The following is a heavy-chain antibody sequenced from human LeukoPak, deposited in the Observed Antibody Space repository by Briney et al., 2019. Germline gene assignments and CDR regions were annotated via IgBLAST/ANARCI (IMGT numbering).Heavy chain of an antibody. V-gene: IGHV3-23*01. CDR1: GFTFSSYA. CDR3: AKVYCSGGSCYLGYFQH. Sequence: PGGSLRLSCAASGFTFSSYAMSWVRQAPGKGLEWVSAISGSGGSTYYADSVKGRFTISRDNSENTLYLQMNSLRAEDTAVYYCAKVYCSGGSCYLGYFQHWGQGTLVTVSS. CDR2: ISGSGGST. J-gene: IGHJ1*01. D-gene: IGHD2-15*01.